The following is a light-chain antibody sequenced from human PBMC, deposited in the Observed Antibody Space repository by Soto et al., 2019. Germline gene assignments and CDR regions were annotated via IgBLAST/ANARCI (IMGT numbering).Light chain of an antibody. CDR3: QQYGSSPYT. V-gene: IGKV3-20*01. Sequence: EIVLTQSPGPLSLSSGERAPLSCRASQSISNNYLAWYQQKPGQAPRLVIYGASSRATGVPDRFSGSGSGTDFTLTISRLEPEDFAVYYCQQYGSSPYTFGQGTKLEIK. CDR1: QSISNNY. CDR2: GAS. J-gene: IGKJ2*01.